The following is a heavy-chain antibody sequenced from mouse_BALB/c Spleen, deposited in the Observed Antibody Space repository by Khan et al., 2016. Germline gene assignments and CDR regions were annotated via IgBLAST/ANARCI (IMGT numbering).Heavy chain of an antibody. CDR3: ASCYYGNYWFAY. J-gene: IGHJ3*01. Sequence: EVQLQESGPGLVKPSQSLSLTCTVTGYSITSDYAWNWIRQFPGNKLEWMGYISYSGSTSYNPSLKSRISITRDTSKHQFFLQLNSVTTEDTATYYCASCYYGNYWFAYWCQGTLVTVSA. D-gene: IGHD2-1*01. V-gene: IGHV3-2*02. CDR2: ISYSGST. CDR1: GYSITSDYA.